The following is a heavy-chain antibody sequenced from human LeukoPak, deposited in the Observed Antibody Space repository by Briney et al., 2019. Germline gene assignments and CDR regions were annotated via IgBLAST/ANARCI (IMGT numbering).Heavy chain of an antibody. CDR2: INHSGST. CDR1: GGSFSGYY. CDR3: ARVAAAGTDGLDY. J-gene: IGHJ4*02. V-gene: IGHV4-34*01. Sequence: NPSETLSLTCAVYGGSFSGYYWSWIRQPPGKGLEWIGGINHSGSTNYNPSLKSRVTISVDTSKNQFSLKLSSVTAADTAVYYCARVAAAGTDGLDYWGQGTLVTVSS. D-gene: IGHD6-13*01.